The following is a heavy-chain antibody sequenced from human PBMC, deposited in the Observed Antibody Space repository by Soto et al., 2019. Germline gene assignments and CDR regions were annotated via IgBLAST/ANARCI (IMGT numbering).Heavy chain of an antibody. CDR2: IYSGGST. Sequence: EVQLVETGGGLIQPGGSLRLSCAASGFTVSSNYMSWVRQAPGKGLEWVSVIYSGGSTYYADSVKGRFTISRDNSKNTLYLQMNSLRAEDTAVYYCARDLPPNWFDPWGQGTLGTVSS. CDR3: ARDLPPNWFDP. J-gene: IGHJ5*02. V-gene: IGHV3-53*02. CDR1: GFTVSSNY.